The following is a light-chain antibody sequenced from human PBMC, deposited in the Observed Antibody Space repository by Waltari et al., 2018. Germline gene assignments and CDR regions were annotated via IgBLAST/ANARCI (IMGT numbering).Light chain of an antibody. CDR1: QNIRTY. CDR2: GAS. CDR3: QQSSFSPIT. V-gene: IGKV1-39*01. Sequence: DIQMTQSPSSLSASVGDRVTITCRASQNIRTYVNGYQQKPGKAPKLLIWGASRLESGVPSRFSGSGSGTDFTLTITNLQPEDFATYSCQQSSFSPITFGPGTKVHIK. J-gene: IGKJ3*01.